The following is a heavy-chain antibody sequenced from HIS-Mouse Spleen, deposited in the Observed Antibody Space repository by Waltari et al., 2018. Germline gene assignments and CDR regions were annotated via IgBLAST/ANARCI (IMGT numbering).Heavy chain of an antibody. CDR1: GFTFSSYA. CDR3: ARDDDYGDFSY. Sequence: QVQLVESGGGVVQPGRSLRLSCAASGFTFSSYAMHWVRQAPGKGLEWVAVISYDGSNKYYADSVKGRFTISRDNSKNTLYLQMNSLRAEDTAVYYCARDDDYGDFSYWGQGTLVTVSS. D-gene: IGHD4-17*01. CDR2: ISYDGSNK. J-gene: IGHJ4*02. V-gene: IGHV3-30-3*01.